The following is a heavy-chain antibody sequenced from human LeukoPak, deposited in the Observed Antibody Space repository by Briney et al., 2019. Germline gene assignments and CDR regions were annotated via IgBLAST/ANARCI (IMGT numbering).Heavy chain of an antibody. D-gene: IGHD3-10*01. CDR2: ISGNGGYI. CDR3: ARGYGSGSYLY. Sequence: PGGSLRLSCAASGFTFSTYAMAWVRQAPGKGLEWVSTISGNGGYIKSADSVKGRFTISRDNAKNSLYLQMNSLRAEDTALYYCARGYGSGSYLYWGQGTLVSVSS. V-gene: IGHV3-23*01. J-gene: IGHJ4*02. CDR1: GFTFSTYA.